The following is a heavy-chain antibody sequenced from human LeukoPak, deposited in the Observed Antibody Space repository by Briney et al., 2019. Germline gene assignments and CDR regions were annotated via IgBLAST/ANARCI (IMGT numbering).Heavy chain of an antibody. V-gene: IGHV3-66*01. D-gene: IGHD2-15*01. CDR1: GFTFSSNY. CDR2: VYSGGST. CDR3: ARAPPGYCSGGSCSRPLDL. Sequence: PGGSLRLSCAASGFTFSSNYMSWVRQAPGKGLEWVSVVYSGGSTYYADSVKGRFTISRDNSRNTLYLQMSSLRAEDTAVYYCARAPPGYCSGGSCSRPLDLWGQGTLVTVS. J-gene: IGHJ5*02.